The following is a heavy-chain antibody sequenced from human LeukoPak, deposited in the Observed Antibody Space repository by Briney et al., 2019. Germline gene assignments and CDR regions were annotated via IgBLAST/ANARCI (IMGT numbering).Heavy chain of an antibody. Sequence: LTGRSLRLSCAASGFTFSSYAMHWVRQAPGKGLEWVAVTSYDGSNKYYADSVKGRFTISRDNSKNTLYLQMNSLRAEDTAVYYCARSRVTADFDYWGQGTLVTVSS. CDR3: ARSRVTADFDY. CDR1: GFTFSSYA. J-gene: IGHJ4*02. D-gene: IGHD2-21*02. CDR2: TSYDGSNK. V-gene: IGHV3-30*04.